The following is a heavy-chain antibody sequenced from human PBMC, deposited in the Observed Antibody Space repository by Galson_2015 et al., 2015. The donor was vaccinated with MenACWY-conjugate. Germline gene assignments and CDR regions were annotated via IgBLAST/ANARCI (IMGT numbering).Heavy chain of an antibody. CDR2: IYPGDSDT. Sequence: QSGAEVKKPGESLKISCKGSGYTFTTYWIAWVRQMPGKGLEWMGIIYPGDSDTRYSPSFQGLVTISADKSITTAYLQWSSLKASDTAIYYCARHRDGYTNDYRGQGTLVTVSS. J-gene: IGHJ4*02. D-gene: IGHD5-24*01. V-gene: IGHV5-51*01. CDR3: ARHRDGYTNDY. CDR1: GYTFTTYW.